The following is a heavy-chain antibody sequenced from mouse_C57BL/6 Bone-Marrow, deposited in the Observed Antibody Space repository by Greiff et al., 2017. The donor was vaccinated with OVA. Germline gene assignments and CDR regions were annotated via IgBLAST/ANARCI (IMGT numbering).Heavy chain of an antibody. CDR1: GYTFTGYW. D-gene: IGHD4-1*01. J-gene: IGHJ2*01. CDR3: ASNWEGVDFDY. V-gene: IGHV1-9*01. Sequence: QVQLQQSGAELMKPGASVKLSCKATGYTFTGYWIEWVKQRPGHGLEWIGEILPGSGSTNYNEKFKGKATFTADTSSNTAYMQLSRLTTEDSAIYYCASNWEGVDFDYWGPGTTLPVSS. CDR2: ILPGSGST.